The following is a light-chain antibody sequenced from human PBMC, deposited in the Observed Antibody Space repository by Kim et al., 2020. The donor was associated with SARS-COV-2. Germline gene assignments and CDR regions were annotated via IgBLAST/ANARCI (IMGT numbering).Light chain of an antibody. CDR3: AAWDDSLNGWV. CDR2: SNN. CDR1: SSNIGRNT. V-gene: IGLV1-44*01. Sequence: GQRVTISSSGSSSNIGRNTVNWYQQLPGTAPKLLIYSNNQRPSGVPDRFSGSKSGTSASLAISGLQSEDEADYYCAAWDDSLNGWVFGGGTQLTVL. J-gene: IGLJ3*02.